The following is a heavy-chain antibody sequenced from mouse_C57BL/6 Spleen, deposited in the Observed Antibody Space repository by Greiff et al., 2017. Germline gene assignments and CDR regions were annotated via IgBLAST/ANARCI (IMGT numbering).Heavy chain of an antibody. Sequence: DVKLVESGGDLVKPGGSLKLSCAASGFTFSSYGMSWVRQTPDKRLEWVATISSGGSYTYYPDSVKGRFTISRDNAKNTLYLQMSSLKSEDTAMYYCARAPYFDYWGQGTTLTVSS. J-gene: IGHJ2*01. CDR1: GFTFSSYG. CDR2: ISSGGSYT. CDR3: ARAPYFDY. V-gene: IGHV5-6*02.